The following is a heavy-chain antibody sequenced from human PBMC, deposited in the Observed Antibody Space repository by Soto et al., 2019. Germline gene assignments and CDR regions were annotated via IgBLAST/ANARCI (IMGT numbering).Heavy chain of an antibody. CDR3: AKEAAPAQAGRPPPSWFDT. D-gene: IGHD6-19*01. CDR2: ISYDGSNK. CDR1: GFTFSSYG. J-gene: IGHJ5*02. Sequence: PGGSLRLSCAASGFTFSSYGMHWVRQAPGKGLEWVAVISYDGSNKYYADSVKGRFTISRDNSKNTLYLQMNSLRAEDTAVYYCAKEAAPAQAGRPPPSWFDTWDRGTLVTVSS. V-gene: IGHV3-30*18.